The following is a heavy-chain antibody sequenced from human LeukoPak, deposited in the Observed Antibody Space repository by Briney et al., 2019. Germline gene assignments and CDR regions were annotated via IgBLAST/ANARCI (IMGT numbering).Heavy chain of an antibody. CDR1: GFTFSSYS. CDR3: ARDSYGDANFDS. J-gene: IGHJ4*02. V-gene: IGHV3-53*01. D-gene: IGHD4-17*01. Sequence: GGSLRLSCAASGFTFSSYSMNWVRQAPGPGLEWVSFIYADGNTYYADSVKGRFTISRDISKNAVYLQMNSLRAEDTAVYYCARDSYGDANFDSWGQGTLVTVSS. CDR2: IYADGNT.